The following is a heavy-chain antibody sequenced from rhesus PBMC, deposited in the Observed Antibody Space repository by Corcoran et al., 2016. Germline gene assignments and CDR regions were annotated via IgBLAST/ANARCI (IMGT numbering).Heavy chain of an antibody. CDR1: GFPFSDYY. V-gene: IGHV3S22*01. CDR2: IRHKAYGGTA. Sequence: EVQLVESGGGLVQPGGSLRLSCAASGFPFSDYYMSWVRQSPGKGPEGVGFIRHKAYGGTAEYAASVKGRFTISRDDSKSIASLRMNSLTTEDTAVYYCTRGISTWVFDYWGQGVLVTVSS. CDR3: TRGISTWVFDY. J-gene: IGHJ4*01. D-gene: IGHD5-24*01.